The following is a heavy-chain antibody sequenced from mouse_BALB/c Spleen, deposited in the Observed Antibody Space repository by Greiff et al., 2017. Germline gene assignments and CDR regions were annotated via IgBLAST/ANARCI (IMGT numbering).Heavy chain of an antibody. CDR1: GFTFSSYT. CDR3: TRDYYGSSYFDY. CDR2: ISSGGSYT. J-gene: IGHJ2*01. D-gene: IGHD1-1*01. V-gene: IGHV5-6-4*01. Sequence: EAMLVESGGGLVKPGGSLKLSCAASGFTFSSYTMSWVRQTPEKRLEWVATISSGGSYTYYPDSVKGRFTISRDNAKNTLYLQMSSLKSEDTAMYYCTRDYYGSSYFDYWGQGTTLTVSS.